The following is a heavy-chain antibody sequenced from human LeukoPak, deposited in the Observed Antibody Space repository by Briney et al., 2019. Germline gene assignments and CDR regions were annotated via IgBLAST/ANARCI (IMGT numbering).Heavy chain of an antibody. J-gene: IGHJ3*01. Sequence: GGSLRLSCAGSGFTFTKFAMTWVSQAPGKGLEWVSSMGPTGDTYYLDSVKGRFSLSRDVSKSTMSLQMSTLRVDDTAVYFCAKATPYGTTWVGGFDLWGQGTMVTVSS. CDR1: GFTFTKFA. CDR3: AKATPYGTTWVGGFDL. D-gene: IGHD1-14*01. CDR2: MGPTGDT. V-gene: IGHV3-23*01.